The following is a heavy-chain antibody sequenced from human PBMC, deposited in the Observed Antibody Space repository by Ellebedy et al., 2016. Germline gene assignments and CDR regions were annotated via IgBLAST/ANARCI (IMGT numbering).Heavy chain of an antibody. CDR2: ISSSSSTI. D-gene: IGHD3-3*01. CDR3: ARDLWDLHAWSGPYMPNILAS. V-gene: IGHV3-48*04. J-gene: IGHJ5*02. CDR1: GFTFSSYS. Sequence: GGSLRLXXAASGFTFSSYSMNWVRQAPGKGLEWVSYISSSSSTIYYADSVKGRFTISRDNAKNTLYLQMNSLRAEDTAIYYCARDLWDLHAWSGPYMPNILASWGQGTLVTVSS.